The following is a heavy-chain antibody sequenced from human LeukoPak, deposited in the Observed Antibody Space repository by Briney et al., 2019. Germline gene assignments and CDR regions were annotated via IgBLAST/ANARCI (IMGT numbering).Heavy chain of an antibody. CDR1: GGSISSSSYY. D-gene: IGHD6-13*01. Sequence: SETLSLTCTVSGGSISSSSYYWGWIRQPPGKGLEWIGSIYYSGSTYYNPSLKSRVTISVDTSKNQFSLKLSSVTAADTAVYYCARRGGSSWYFDYWGQGTLVTVSS. CDR2: IYYSGST. V-gene: IGHV4-39*01. J-gene: IGHJ4*02. CDR3: ARRGGSSWYFDY.